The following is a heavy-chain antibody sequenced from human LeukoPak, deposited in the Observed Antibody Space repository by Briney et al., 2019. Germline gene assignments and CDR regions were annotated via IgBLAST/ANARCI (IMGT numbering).Heavy chain of an antibody. CDR2: INTNTGDP. CDR1: GYTFTTYA. V-gene: IGHV7-4-1*02. D-gene: IGHD3-10*01. J-gene: IGHJ5*02. CDR3: ARADGSGSYYGWFDP. Sequence: GASEKVSCKASGYTFTTYALNWVRQAPGQGLEWMGWINTNTGDPTYAQGFTGRFVFSLDTSVSTAYLQISSLTAEDTAVYYCARADGSGSYYGWFDPWGQGTLVTVSS.